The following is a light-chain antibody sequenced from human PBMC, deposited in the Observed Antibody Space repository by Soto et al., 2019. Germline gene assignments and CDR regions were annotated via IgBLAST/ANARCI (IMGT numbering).Light chain of an antibody. Sequence: LHVPQSPSALCWPVGGRDPINSRASQTISSWLAWYQQKPGKAPKLLIYKASTLKSGVPSRFSGSGSGTEFTLTISSLQPDDFATYYCQQYNSYSEAFGQGTKVDIK. J-gene: IGKJ1*01. CDR2: KAS. CDR1: QTISSW. CDR3: QQYNSYSEA. V-gene: IGKV1-5*03.